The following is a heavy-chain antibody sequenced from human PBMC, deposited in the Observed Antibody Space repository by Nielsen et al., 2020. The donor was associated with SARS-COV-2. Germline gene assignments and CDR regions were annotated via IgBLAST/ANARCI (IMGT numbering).Heavy chain of an antibody. D-gene: IGHD3-10*01. CDR1: GFTFNIYA. V-gene: IGHV3-23*01. CDR2: VSASGGST. J-gene: IGHJ3*01. Sequence: GESLKISCAASGFTFNIYAMAWVRRAPGRGLQWVTGVSASGGSTYYTDSVKGRFSISRDNSKNTLFLQMHSLRVVDTALYYCAKDGVVRGDALDLWGQGTMVTVSS. CDR3: AKDGVVRGDALDL.